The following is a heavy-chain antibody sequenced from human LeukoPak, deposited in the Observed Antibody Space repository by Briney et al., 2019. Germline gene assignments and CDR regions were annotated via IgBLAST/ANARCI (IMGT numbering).Heavy chain of an antibody. CDR2: IRSKAYGGTT. D-gene: IGHD3-22*01. V-gene: IGHV3-49*03. CDR1: GFTFGDYA. Sequence: GGSLRLSCTASGFTFGDYAMSWFRQAPGKGLEWVGFIRSKAYGGTTEYAASVKGRFTISRDDSKSIAYLQMNSLKTEDTAVYYCTRALAGYYYDSSGYYGVDYWGQGTLVTVSS. CDR3: TRALAGYYYDSSGYYGVDY. J-gene: IGHJ4*02.